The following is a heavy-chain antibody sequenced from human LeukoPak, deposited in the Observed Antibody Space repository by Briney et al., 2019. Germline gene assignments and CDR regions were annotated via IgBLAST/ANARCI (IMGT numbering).Heavy chain of an antibody. J-gene: IGHJ5*02. CDR1: GFTFSNYG. CDR2: ITGSGGGT. Sequence: GGSLRLSCAASGFTFSNYGMNWVRQAPRKGLEWVSAITGSGGGTYYSDSVKGRFTISRDNSKNTLYLQMNSLRAEDTAIYYCASRRYGSGSYPLDPWGQGTLVTVFS. V-gene: IGHV3-23*01. CDR3: ASRRYGSGSYPLDP. D-gene: IGHD3-10*01.